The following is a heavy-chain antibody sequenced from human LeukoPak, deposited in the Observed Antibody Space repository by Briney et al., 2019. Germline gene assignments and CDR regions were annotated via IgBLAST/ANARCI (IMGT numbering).Heavy chain of an antibody. D-gene: IGHD6-19*01. Sequence: PGGSLRLSCAASGFTFSSYAMSWVRQAPGKGLEWVSTIGANTDSTFYADSVKGRFTISRDNSRNTLYLQMNSLRAGDTAVYYCAKYNSGWYSDYWGQGTLVSVCS. CDR1: GFTFSSYA. V-gene: IGHV3-23*01. CDR3: AKYNSGWYSDY. J-gene: IGHJ4*02. CDR2: IGANTDST.